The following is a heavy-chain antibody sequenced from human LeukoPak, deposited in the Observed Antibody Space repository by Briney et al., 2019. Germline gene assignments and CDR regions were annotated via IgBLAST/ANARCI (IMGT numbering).Heavy chain of an antibody. CDR1: GFTFDDYT. V-gene: IGHV3-43*01. CDR3: AKEGRGDSWYPPTYYYYGMDV. J-gene: IGHJ6*02. CDR2: ISWDGGST. Sequence: GGSLRLSRAASGFTFDDYTMHWVRQAPGKGLEWVSLISWDGGSTYYADSVKGRFTISRDNSKNSLYLQMNCLRTEDTALYYCAKEGRGDSWYPPTYYYYGMDVWGQGTTVTVSS. D-gene: IGHD6-13*01.